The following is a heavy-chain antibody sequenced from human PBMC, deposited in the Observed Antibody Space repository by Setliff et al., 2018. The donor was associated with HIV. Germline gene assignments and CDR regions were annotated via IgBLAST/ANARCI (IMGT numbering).Heavy chain of an antibody. D-gene: IGHD4-17*01. Sequence: GSLRLSCAASGLTFSSYAMSWVRQAPGKGLEWASVIYTGGATFYADSVKARFTISRDNSRNTLYLQMNSLRAEDTAVYYCARSNLRRYGDPDWYFDLWGRGTLVTVSS. CDR1: GLTFSSYA. V-gene: IGHV3-66*02. CDR3: ARSNLRRYGDPDWYFDL. CDR2: IYTGGAT. J-gene: IGHJ2*01.